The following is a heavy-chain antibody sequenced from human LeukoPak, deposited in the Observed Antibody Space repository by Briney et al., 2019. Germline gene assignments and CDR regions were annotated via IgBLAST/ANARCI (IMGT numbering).Heavy chain of an antibody. Sequence: GGSLRLSCVASGFIFGGYGMHWVRQAPGKGLEWLAMTWFDGSYKFYADSVKGRFTISRDNAKNTLYLQMNSLRADDTAMYYCAREKRTGECGNRGGYFEYWGQGALVTVSS. CDR2: TWFDGSYK. J-gene: IGHJ4*02. CDR3: AREKRTGECGNRGGYFEY. V-gene: IGHV3-33*01. CDR1: GFIFGGYG. D-gene: IGHD1-1*01.